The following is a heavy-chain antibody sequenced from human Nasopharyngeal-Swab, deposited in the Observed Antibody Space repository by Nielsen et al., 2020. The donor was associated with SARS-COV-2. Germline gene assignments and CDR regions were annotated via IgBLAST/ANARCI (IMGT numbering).Heavy chain of an antibody. D-gene: IGHD3-3*01. V-gene: IGHV4-38-2*01. Sequence: SETLSLTCAVSGYSISSGYYWGWIRQPPGKGLEWIGSIYHSGSTHYNPSLKSRVTISVDTSKNQFSLKLSSVTAADTAVYYCARRYGDFWSGHYFDYWGQGTLVTVSS. J-gene: IGHJ4*02. CDR1: GYSISSGYY. CDR3: ARRYGDFWSGHYFDY. CDR2: IYHSGST.